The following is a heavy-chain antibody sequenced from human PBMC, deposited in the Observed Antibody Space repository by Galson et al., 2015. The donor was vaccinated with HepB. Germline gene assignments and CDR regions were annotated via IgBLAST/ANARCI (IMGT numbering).Heavy chain of an antibody. CDR2: INPNSGGT. CDR3: ARGSVYYDILTGFIPTSGASDY. D-gene: IGHD3-9*01. J-gene: IGHJ4*02. Sequence: SVKVSCKASEYSFTGYYMHWVRQAPGQGLEWMGWINPNSGGTNYAQKFQGRVTMTRNTSISTAYMELSSLRSEDTAVYYCARGSVYYDILTGFIPTSGASDYWGQGTLVTVSS. CDR1: EYSFTGYY. V-gene: IGHV1-2*02.